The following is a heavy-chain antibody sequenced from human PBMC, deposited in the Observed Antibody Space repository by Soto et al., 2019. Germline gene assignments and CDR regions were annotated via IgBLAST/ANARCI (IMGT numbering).Heavy chain of an antibody. CDR2: CRNKANRYTT. CDR3: ARGHNSFDN. CDR1: GFTFSDYY. J-gene: IGHJ4*02. Sequence: EVQLVESGGGLVQPGGSLRLSCAASGFTFSDYYMDWVRQAPGKGLEWVGRCRNKANRYTTEYAASVKGRFTIYRDDSKKSLYVQMNSLETEDTAVYYCARGHNSFDNWGQGTLVTVSS. V-gene: IGHV3-72*01.